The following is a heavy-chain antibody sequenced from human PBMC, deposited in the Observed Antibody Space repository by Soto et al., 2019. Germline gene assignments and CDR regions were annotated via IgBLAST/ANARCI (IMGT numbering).Heavy chain of an antibody. CDR1: GGSISSSNW. Sequence: QVQLQESGPGLVKPSGTLSLTCAVSGGSISSSNWWSWVRQPPGKGLEWIGEIYHSGRTNYNPSLKSRVTISVDKSKNQFSLKLTVTAADTAVYYCARASGRDAYNYEYFDLWGRGTLVTVSS. CDR3: ARASGRDAYNYEYFDL. D-gene: IGHD5-12*01. CDR2: IYHSGRT. V-gene: IGHV4-4*02. J-gene: IGHJ2*01.